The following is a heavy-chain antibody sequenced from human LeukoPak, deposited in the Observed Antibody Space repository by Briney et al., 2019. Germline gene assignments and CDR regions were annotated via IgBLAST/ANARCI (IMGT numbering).Heavy chain of an antibody. D-gene: IGHD6-13*01. CDR2: LKQEGSEK. V-gene: IGHV3-7*01. CDR3: ARFSSSWYSFDY. J-gene: IGHJ4*02. Sequence: GGSLRLSCAASGFTFSSYWMSWVRQAPGKGLEGVASLKQEGSEKYHVDCVKGRFTISRDNAKNSLYLQMNSLRAEDTAVYYCARFSSSWYSFDYWGQGTLVTVSS. CDR1: GFTFSSYW.